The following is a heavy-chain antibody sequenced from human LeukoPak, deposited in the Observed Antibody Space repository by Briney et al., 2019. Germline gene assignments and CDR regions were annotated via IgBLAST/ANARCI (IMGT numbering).Heavy chain of an antibody. Sequence: GASVKVSCRASGGTFSSYAISWVRQAPGQGLEWMGGIIPIFGTANYAQKFQGRVTITADKSTSTAYMELSSLRSEDTAVYYCAQTYYTYYYMDVWGKGTTVTVSS. J-gene: IGHJ6*03. CDR3: AQTYYTYYYMDV. D-gene: IGHD3-10*01. CDR1: GGTFSSYA. V-gene: IGHV1-69*06. CDR2: IIPIFGTA.